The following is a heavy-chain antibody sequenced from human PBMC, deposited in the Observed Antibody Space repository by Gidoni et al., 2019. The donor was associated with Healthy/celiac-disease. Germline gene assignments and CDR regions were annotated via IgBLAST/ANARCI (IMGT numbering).Heavy chain of an antibody. CDR3: AKDHRAHRYRPTWYFDY. J-gene: IGHJ4*02. V-gene: IGHV3-30*18. Sequence: QVQLVESGGGVVQPGRSLRLSCAASGFTFRRYGMHWVRQAPGKGLAWVAVRAYDGSNKYYAESVKGRFTISRDNSKNTLYLQMNSLRAEDTAVYYCAKDHRAHRYRPTWYFDYWGQGTLVTVSS. CDR1: GFTFRRYG. CDR2: RAYDGSNK. D-gene: IGHD3-16*02.